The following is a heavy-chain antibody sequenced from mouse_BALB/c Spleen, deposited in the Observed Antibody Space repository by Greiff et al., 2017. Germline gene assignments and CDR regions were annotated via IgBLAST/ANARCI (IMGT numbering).Heavy chain of an antibody. Sequence: EVKLLESGPGLVKPSQSLSLTCTVTGYSITSDYAWNWIRQFPGNKLEWMGYISYSGSTSYNPSLKSRISITRDTSKNQFFLQLNSVTTEDTATYYCARHGNPCADWGQGTLVTVSA. V-gene: IGHV3-2*02. CDR1: GYSITSDYA. J-gene: IGHJ3*01. CDR2: ISYSGST. CDR3: ARHGNPCAD. D-gene: IGHD2-1*01.